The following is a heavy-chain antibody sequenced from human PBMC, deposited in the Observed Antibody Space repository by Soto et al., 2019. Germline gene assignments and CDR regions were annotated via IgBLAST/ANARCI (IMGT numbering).Heavy chain of an antibody. CDR1: GGSISSSHW. CDR3: SRVVLTITRGAFDA. D-gene: IGHD3-9*01. V-gene: IGHV4-4*02. J-gene: IGHJ3*01. CDR2: ISHSGTS. Sequence: QVQQQESGPGLVKPSGTLSLTCAVSGGSISSSHWWTWVRQSPGKGLEYIGEISHSGTSNSNPSLKSRVTLSVDTSKNPFSLTLTSVTAADTAVYYCSRVVLTITRGAFDAWGQGTLVIVSS.